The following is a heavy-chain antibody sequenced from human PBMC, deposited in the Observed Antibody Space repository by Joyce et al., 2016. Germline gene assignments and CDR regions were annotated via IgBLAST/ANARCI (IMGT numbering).Heavy chain of an antibody. CDR2: INSDESST. D-gene: IGHD6-6*01. Sequence: EVQLVESGGGLVQPGGSLRLSCAASGFTFSGYWMHWVRQTPGKGLGWVSRINSDESSTSYADSVKGRFTISRDNAKNMLYLKMNSLRAEDTAVYYCARGMVRRSLAARPFYWGQGTLVTVSS. J-gene: IGHJ4*02. V-gene: IGHV3-74*01. CDR3: ARGMVRRSLAARPFY. CDR1: GFTFSGYW.